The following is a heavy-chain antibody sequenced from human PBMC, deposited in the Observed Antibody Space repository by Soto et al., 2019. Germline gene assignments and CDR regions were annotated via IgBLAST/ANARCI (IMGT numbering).Heavy chain of an antibody. D-gene: IGHD6-13*01. CDR1: GFTFSSYS. V-gene: IGHV3-21*01. J-gene: IGHJ4*02. CDR2: ITSSSTYI. Sequence: EVQLVESGGGLVKPGGSLRLSCAASGFTFSSYSMNWVRQAPGKGLEWVSSITSSSTYINYADSVKGRFTISRDNAKNSPYLQMNSLRAEDTAVYYCARDGPRIAAAGYFHYWGQGTLVTVSS. CDR3: ARDGPRIAAAGYFHY.